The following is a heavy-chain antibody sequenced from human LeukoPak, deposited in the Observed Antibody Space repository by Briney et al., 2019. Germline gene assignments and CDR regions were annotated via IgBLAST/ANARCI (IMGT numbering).Heavy chain of an antibody. CDR1: GFTFGDYA. Sequence: GRSLRLSCTASGFTFGDYAMSWVRQAPARGLEWVSAISGSGGSTYYADSVKGRFTISRDNSKNTLYLQMNSLRAEDTAVYYCAKSKRTPENIAAANPKYYYYYYGMDVWGQGTTVTVSS. CDR3: AKSKRTPENIAAANPKYYYYYYGMDV. D-gene: IGHD6-13*01. CDR2: ISGSGGST. J-gene: IGHJ6*02. V-gene: IGHV3-23*01.